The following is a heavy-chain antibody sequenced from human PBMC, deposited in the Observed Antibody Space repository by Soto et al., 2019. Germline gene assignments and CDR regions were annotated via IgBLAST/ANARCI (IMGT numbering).Heavy chain of an antibody. J-gene: IGHJ1*01. CDR2: MSHDGNK. D-gene: IGHD3-22*01. V-gene: IGHV3-30-3*01. CDR3: AREDESSGHAGTFRH. Sequence: QVQLVESGGDVVQPGRSLRLSCAASGLSFTSYVMHWVRQAPGKGLEWVALMSHDGNKQYVDSVRERFTISRDNSKNKLNLEMNSLRAEDTAVYYCAREDESSGHAGTFRHWGQGTLVTVSP. CDR1: GLSFTSYV.